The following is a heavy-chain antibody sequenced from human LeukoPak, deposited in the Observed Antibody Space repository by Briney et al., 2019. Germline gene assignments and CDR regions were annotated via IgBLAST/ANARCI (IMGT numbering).Heavy chain of an antibody. CDR3: ARARVPIAVAGLYYFDY. CDR1: GYTFTAYY. Sequence: GGSVNVSCKASGYTFTAYYIHWLRQAPGQGPEWMGWIKPDSGSSHYAQKFQGRVTMTRDTSSNSAYMDLTRLKSDDTAVYYCARARVPIAVAGLYYFDYWGQGALVTVCS. V-gene: IGHV1-2*02. J-gene: IGHJ4*02. D-gene: IGHD6-19*01. CDR2: IKPDSGSS.